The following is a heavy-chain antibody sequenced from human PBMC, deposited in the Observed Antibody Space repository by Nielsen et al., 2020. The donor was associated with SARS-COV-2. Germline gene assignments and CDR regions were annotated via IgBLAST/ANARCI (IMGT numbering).Heavy chain of an antibody. CDR3: AIGMYGMCSYVFDY. J-gene: IGHJ4*02. CDR1: GFTFSTYT. Sequence: GESLKISCAASGFTFSTYTMNWVRQAPGKGLEWVSYIASSDKTTYYADSVKGRFTVSRDNAKNSLYLQMSSLRDEDTAVYYCAIGMYGMCSYVFDYWGQGTLVTVSS. D-gene: IGHD2-8*01. V-gene: IGHV3-48*02. CDR2: IASSDKTT.